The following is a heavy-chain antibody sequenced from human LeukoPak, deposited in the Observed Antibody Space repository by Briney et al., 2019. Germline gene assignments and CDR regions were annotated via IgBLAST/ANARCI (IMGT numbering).Heavy chain of an antibody. CDR2: IYYSGST. D-gene: IGHD2-2*01. CDR1: GSSISSGGYY. V-gene: IGHV4-31*03. Sequence: SQTLSLTCTVSGSSISSGGYYWGWIRQHPGKGLEWIGYIYYSGSTYYNPSLKSRFTISVDTSKNQFSLKLSSVTAADTAVYYCARDPSSSSYGMDVWGQGTTVTVSS. J-gene: IGHJ6*02. CDR3: ARDPSSSSYGMDV.